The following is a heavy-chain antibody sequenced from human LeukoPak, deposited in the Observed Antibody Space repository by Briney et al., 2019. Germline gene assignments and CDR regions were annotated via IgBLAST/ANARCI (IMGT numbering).Heavy chain of an antibody. Sequence: VSYISSSGSTIYYADSVKGRFTISRDNAKNSLYLQMNSLRAEDTAVYYCASGTYYDFSFDPWGQGTLVTVSS. V-gene: IGHV3-11*01. D-gene: IGHD3-3*01. CDR2: ISSSGSTI. J-gene: IGHJ5*02. CDR3: ASGTYYDFSFDP.